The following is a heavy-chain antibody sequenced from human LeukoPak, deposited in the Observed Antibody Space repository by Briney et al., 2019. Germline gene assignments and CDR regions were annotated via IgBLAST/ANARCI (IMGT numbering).Heavy chain of an antibody. D-gene: IGHD3-16*02. V-gene: IGHV3-23*01. J-gene: IGHJ4*02. CDR1: GFTFSSYA. CDR3: ATSEGAITFGGVIVIPRFDY. CDR2: ISGSGGST. Sequence: GGSLRLSCAASGFTFSSYAMSWVRQAPGKGLEWVSAISGSGGSTYYADSVKGRFTISRGNSKNTLYLQMNSLRAEDTAVYYCATSEGAITFGGVIVIPRFDYWGQGTLVTVSS.